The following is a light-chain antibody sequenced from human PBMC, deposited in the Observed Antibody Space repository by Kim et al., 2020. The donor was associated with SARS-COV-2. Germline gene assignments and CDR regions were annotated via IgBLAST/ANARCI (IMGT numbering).Light chain of an antibody. CDR2: AAS. V-gene: IGKV1-16*01. CDR1: QDIGNY. CDR3: QQCNDYPLT. J-gene: IGKJ4*01. Sequence: DIQMTQSPSSLSASVGDRVTITCRASQDIGNYLAWFQQRPGKAPESLIYAASTLQSGLPSRFSGSGSGTEFTLTISSLQPEDSATYYCQQCNDYPLTFGGGTKVDI.